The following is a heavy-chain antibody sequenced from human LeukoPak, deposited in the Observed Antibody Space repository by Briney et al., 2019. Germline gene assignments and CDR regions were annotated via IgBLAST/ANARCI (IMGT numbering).Heavy chain of an antibody. CDR1: GFTFSTYW. V-gene: IGHV3-7*03. Sequence: GGSLRLSCAASGFTFSTYWMTWVRRAPGKGLEWVANMDQDGSDKYYVDSVKGRFTISRDNAKNSLYLQMNSLRAEDTAVYYCARTAWISLWFLDYWGQGTLVTVSS. J-gene: IGHJ4*02. CDR3: ARTAWISLWFLDY. D-gene: IGHD3-10*01. CDR2: MDQDGSDK.